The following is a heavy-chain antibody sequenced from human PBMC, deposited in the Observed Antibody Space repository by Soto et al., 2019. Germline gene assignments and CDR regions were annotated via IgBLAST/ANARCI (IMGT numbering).Heavy chain of an antibody. CDR3: AKDAKGASAPFFFDD. D-gene: IGHD6-25*01. Sequence: EVHLVESGGGLVQPGGSLRLSCAASGFTFDSYAMSWVRQAPGKGLVWVSALSGSGDTTYYADSVQGRFTISRDNSKNMVYLQMNSLRAEDTAVYYRAKDAKGASAPFFFDDWGQGTLVSVSS. J-gene: IGHJ4*02. CDR1: GFTFDSYA. V-gene: IGHV3-23*04. CDR2: LSGSGDTT.